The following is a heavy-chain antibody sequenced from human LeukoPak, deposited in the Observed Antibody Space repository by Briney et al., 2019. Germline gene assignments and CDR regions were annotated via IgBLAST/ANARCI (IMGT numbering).Heavy chain of an antibody. V-gene: IGHV1-69*05. D-gene: IGHD1-26*01. CDR3: ARDRVGATVRFDY. Sequence: ASVKVSCKASGGTFSSYAISWVRQAPGQGLEWMGGIIPIFGTANYAQKFQGRVTITTGESTSTAYMELNSLRSEDTAVYYCARDRVGATVRFDYWGQGTLVTVSS. J-gene: IGHJ4*02. CDR1: GGTFSSYA. CDR2: IIPIFGTA.